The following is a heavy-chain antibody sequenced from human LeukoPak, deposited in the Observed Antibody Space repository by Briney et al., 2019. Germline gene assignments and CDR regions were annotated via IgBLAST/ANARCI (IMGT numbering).Heavy chain of an antibody. CDR1: GGSFSGYY. J-gene: IGHJ3*02. Sequence: SETLSLTCAVYGGSFSGYYWSWIRQPPGKGLEWIGEINHSGSTNYNPSLKSRVTISVDTSKNQFSLKLSSMTAADTAVYYCARDVRPADDAFDIWGQGTMVTVSS. CDR2: INHSGST. D-gene: IGHD2-2*01. V-gene: IGHV4-34*01. CDR3: ARDVRPADDAFDI.